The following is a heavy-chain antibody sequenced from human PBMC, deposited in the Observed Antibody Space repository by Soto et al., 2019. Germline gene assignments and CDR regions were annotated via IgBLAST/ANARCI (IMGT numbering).Heavy chain of an antibody. CDR3: ARGGLMIVLGPCYY. CDR2: IWYDGSNK. Sequence: QVQLVESGGGVVQPGRSLRHSCAASGFTFSSYGMHWARPAPGKGLERVAVIWYDGSNKSYADSVKGRCTISRDNSKDTLYLQMNSLRNEDTAVYYCARGGLMIVLGPCYYRGQSTLVAVSS. CDR1: GFTFSSYG. J-gene: IGHJ4*02. V-gene: IGHV3-33*01. D-gene: IGHD3-22*01.